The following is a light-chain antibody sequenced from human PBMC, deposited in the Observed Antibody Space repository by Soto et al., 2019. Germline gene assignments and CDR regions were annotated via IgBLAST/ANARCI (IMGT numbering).Light chain of an antibody. J-gene: IGKJ2*01. CDR1: QSISSW. CDR2: DAS. Sequence: DIQMTQSPSTLSASVGDRVTITCRASQSISSWLAWYQQKTGKAPKLLIYDASSLESGVPSRFSGSGSGTEFTLTISSLQPDDFATYYCQQYNSYSRSTFGQGTKLEIK. CDR3: QQYNSYSRST. V-gene: IGKV1-5*01.